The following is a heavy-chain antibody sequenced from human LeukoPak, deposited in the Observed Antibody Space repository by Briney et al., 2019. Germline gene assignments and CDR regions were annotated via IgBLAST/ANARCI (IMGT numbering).Heavy chain of an antibody. D-gene: IGHD6-13*01. J-gene: IGHJ4*02. CDR1: GGSVSSATYY. Sequence: PSETLSLTCTVSGGSVSSATYYMSWVRQAPGKGLEWVSVIYSGGSTYYADSVKGRFTISRDNSKNTLYLQMNSLRAEDTAVYYCARSSSRDDYWGQGTLVTVSS. CDR2: IYSGGST. CDR3: ARSSSRDDY. V-gene: IGHV3-53*01.